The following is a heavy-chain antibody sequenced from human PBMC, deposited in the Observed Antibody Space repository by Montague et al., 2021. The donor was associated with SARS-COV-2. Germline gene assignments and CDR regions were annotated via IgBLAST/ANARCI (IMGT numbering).Heavy chain of an antibody. V-gene: IGHV2-70*01. CDR3: ARPPYDILTGYYRGFDY. D-gene: IGHD3-9*01. CDR2: XDWDDDK. Sequence: PVLVKPTQTLTLTCTFSGFSLSTSGMCVSWIRQPPGKALEWLALXDWDDDKYYSTSLKTRLTISKDTSKNQVVLTMTNMDPVDTATYYCARPPYDILTGYYRGFDYWGQGTLVTVSS. J-gene: IGHJ4*02. CDR1: GFSLSTSGMC.